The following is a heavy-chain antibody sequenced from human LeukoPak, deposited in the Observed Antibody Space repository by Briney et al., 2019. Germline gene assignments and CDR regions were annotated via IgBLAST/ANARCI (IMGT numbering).Heavy chain of an antibody. D-gene: IGHD3-10*01. CDR1: GYIFTSYG. J-gene: IGHJ4*02. V-gene: IGHV1-18*01. CDR3: ARAECYFGSGSFCRY. CDR2: ISTYNGDT. Sequence: ASVKVSCKASGYIFTSYGISWVRQAPGQGLEWMGWISTYNGDTKYAEKVQDRVTLTTETSTRTVYMELRSLRSDDTAVYYCARAECYFGSGSFCRYWGQGTLVTVSS.